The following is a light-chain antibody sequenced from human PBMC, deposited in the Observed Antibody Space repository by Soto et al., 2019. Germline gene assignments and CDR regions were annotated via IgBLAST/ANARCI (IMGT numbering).Light chain of an antibody. CDR1: QSISSW. V-gene: IGKV1-5*01. CDR2: DAS. Sequence: DIQMTQSPSTLSASVGDRVTITCRASQSISSWLSWYQQKPGKAPKLLIYDASSLDSGVPSRFSGSGSGTEFTLTISRLQPDDFAAYYCQQYNSYSTCTFGQGTTVEIK. J-gene: IGKJ1*01. CDR3: QQYNSYSTCT.